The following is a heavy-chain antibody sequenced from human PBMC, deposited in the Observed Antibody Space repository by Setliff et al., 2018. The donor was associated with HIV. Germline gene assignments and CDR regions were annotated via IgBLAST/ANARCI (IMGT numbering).Heavy chain of an antibody. CDR2: ISAYNGDS. CDR3: ARGTYGDF. Sequence: ASVKVSCKASGYTFYTYGGNWVRQAPGQGLEWVAWISAYNGDSTYAQNLQGRITVTVDTSTSTAYMELRTLTSDDTAVYYCARGTYGDFWGQGTLVTVSS. D-gene: IGHD4-17*01. CDR1: GYTFYTYG. J-gene: IGHJ4*02. V-gene: IGHV1-18*01.